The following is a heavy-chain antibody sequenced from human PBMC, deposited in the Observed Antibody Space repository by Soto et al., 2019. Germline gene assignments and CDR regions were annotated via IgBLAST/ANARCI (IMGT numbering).Heavy chain of an antibody. CDR3: ARDEELGDYDFWSGIIGAFDI. J-gene: IGHJ3*02. D-gene: IGHD3-3*01. CDR1: GFTFSSYG. V-gene: IGHV3-33*01. Sequence: QVQLVESGGGVVQPGRSLRLSCAASGFTFSSYGMHWVRQAPGKGLEWVAVIWYDGSNKYYADSVKGRFTISRDNSKNTLYMQMNSLRAEDTAVYYCARDEELGDYDFWSGIIGAFDIWGQGTMVTVSS. CDR2: IWYDGSNK.